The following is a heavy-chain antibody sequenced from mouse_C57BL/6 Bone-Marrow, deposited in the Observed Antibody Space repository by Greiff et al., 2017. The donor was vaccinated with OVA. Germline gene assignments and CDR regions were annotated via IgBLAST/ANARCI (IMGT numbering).Heavy chain of an antibody. CDR3: ARHAYYSNYGFAY. D-gene: IGHD2-5*01. CDR2: IWRDGST. J-gene: IGHJ3*01. CDR1: GFSLTSYG. V-gene: IGHV2-6-1*01. Sequence: VQLQQSGPGLVAPSQSLSITCTVSGFSLTSYGVHWVRQPPGKGLEWLVVIWRDGSTTYNSALKSRLSISKDNSKCQVFLKMNSLQTDDTAMYYCARHAYYSNYGFAYWGQGTLVTVSA.